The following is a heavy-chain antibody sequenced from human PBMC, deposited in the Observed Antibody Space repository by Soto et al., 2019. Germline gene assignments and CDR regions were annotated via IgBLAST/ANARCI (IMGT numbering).Heavy chain of an antibody. CDR1: GGSISSYY. J-gene: IGHJ6*02. CDR2: IYYSGST. CDR3: AMEYHTTTYYYGMDV. V-gene: IGHV4-59*01. Sequence: SETLSLTCTVSGGSISSYYWSWIRQPPGKGLEWIGYIYYSGSTNYNPSLKSRVTISVDTSKNQFSLKLSSVTAADTAVYYCAMEYHTTTYYYGMDVWGQGTTVTVSS. D-gene: IGHD3-3*01.